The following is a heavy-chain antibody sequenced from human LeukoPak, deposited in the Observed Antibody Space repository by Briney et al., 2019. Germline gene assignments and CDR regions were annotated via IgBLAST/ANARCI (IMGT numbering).Heavy chain of an antibody. CDR3: ARESRYSSSWT. V-gene: IGHV4-59*12. Sequence: SETLSLTCTISGGSISTYYWSWIRQPPGKGLEWIGYIYYSGSTNYNPSLKSRVTISLDTSKNQFSLKLSSVTAADTAVYYCARESRYSSSWTGGQGTLVTVSS. J-gene: IGHJ4*02. CDR1: GGSISTYY. D-gene: IGHD6-13*01. CDR2: IYYSGST.